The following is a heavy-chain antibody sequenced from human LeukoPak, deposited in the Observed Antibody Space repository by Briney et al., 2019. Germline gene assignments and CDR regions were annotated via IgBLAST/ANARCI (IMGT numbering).Heavy chain of an antibody. V-gene: IGHV4-30-2*01. CDR3: VSLRLDGYNRLLDY. CDR2: IYHSGST. CDR1: GGSISSGAYS. Sequence: SQTLSLTCAVSGGSISSGAYSWSWIRQPPGKGLEWIGYIYHSGSTYYNPSLKSRVTISVDRSKNQFSLKLSSVTAADTAVYYCVSLRLDGYNRLLDYWGQGTLVTVSS. J-gene: IGHJ4*02. D-gene: IGHD5-24*01.